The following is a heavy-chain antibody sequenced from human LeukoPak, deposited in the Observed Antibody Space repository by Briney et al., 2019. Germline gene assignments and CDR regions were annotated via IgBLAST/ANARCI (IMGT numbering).Heavy chain of an antibody. CDR2: IRGSGGT. J-gene: IGHJ1*01. Sequence: GGSLRLFCAASGITLSNYDMTWVRQAPGKGLEWVSDIRGSGGTYYADSVKGRFTLSRDNAKNTLYLQMSSLRAEDTAVYYCANFIAASATGFQHWGQGTLVTVSS. D-gene: IGHD6-6*01. V-gene: IGHV3-23*01. CDR1: GITLSNYD. CDR3: ANFIAASATGFQH.